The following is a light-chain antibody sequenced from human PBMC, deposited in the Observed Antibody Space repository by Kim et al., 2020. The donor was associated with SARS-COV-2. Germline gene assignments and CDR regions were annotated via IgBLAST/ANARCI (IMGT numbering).Light chain of an antibody. J-gene: IGLJ2*01. CDR2: EVS. CDR1: SSDVGGHNY. CDR3: SSYAGSNIVV. Sequence: QSALTQPPSASGSPGQSVTISCTGTSSDVGGHNYVSWYQQHPGKAPKLLFYEVSERPSGVPDRFSGSKSGNTASLTVSGLQSEDEADYYCSSYAGSNIVVFGGGTQLTVL. V-gene: IGLV2-8*01.